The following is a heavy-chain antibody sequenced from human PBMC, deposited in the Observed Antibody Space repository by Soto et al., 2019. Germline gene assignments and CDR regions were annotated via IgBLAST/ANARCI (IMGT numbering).Heavy chain of an antibody. CDR2: IIPIFGTA. J-gene: IGHJ5*02. D-gene: IGHD6-6*01. CDR1: GGTFSSYA. CDR3: VRKQLVLNWFDP. V-gene: IGHV1-69*13. Sequence: SVKVSCKASGGTFSSYAISWVRQAPGQGLEWMGGIIPIFGTANYAQKFQGRVTITADESTSTAYMELSSLRSEDTAVYYCVRKQLVLNWFDPWGQGTLVTVLL.